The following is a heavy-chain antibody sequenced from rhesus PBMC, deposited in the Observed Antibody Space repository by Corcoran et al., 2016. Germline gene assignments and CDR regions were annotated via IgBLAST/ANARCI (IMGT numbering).Heavy chain of an antibody. V-gene: IGHV4-169*01. CDR1: GGSISSSY. Sequence: QLQLQESGPGLVKPSETLSVTCAVSGGSISSSYWSWIRQAPGKGLEWIGYIYGSGSSTNYNPSLKSRVTLSVDTPKNQLSLKLSSVTTADTAVYYCARARVAAIDYWGQGVLVTVS. CDR3: ARARVAAIDY. D-gene: IGHD4-29*01. CDR2: IYGSGSST. J-gene: IGHJ4*01.